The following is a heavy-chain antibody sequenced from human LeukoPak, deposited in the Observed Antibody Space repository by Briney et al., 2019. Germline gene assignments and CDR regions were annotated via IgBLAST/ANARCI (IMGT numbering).Heavy chain of an antibody. V-gene: IGHV3-53*01. CDR1: GFTVSSNY. CDR2: IYSGGST. D-gene: IGHD1-26*01. J-gene: IGHJ3*02. Sequence: GGSLRLSCAASGFTVSSNYMSWVRQAPGKGLEWVSVIYSGGSTYYADSVKGRFSISRDSSKNTLYLQMNSLRAEDTAVYYCARGGYRGTHAFDIWGQGTMVTVSS. CDR3: ARGGYRGTHAFDI.